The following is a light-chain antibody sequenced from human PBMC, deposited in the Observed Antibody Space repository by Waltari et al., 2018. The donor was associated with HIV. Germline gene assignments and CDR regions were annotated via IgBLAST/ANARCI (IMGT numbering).Light chain of an antibody. V-gene: IGLV7-46*01. CDR1: TGAVTSGHF. J-gene: IGLJ3*02. CDR2: DTS. Sequence: QAVVTQEPSLTVSPGGTVTLTCGSSTGAVTSGHFPYWFQQKPGQAPRTLIYDTSQTPSSTPARSGSLLGGKAALTLSGAQPEDEADYYCLLSSSGSRVFGGGTKLTVL. CDR3: LLSSSGSRV.